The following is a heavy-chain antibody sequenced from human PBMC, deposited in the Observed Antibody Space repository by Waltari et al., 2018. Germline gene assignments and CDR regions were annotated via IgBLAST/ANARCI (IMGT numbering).Heavy chain of an antibody. CDR2: IDWDDDN. CDR1: GFSLSPSGMC. V-gene: IGHV2-70*15. Sequence: QVTLRESGPALVKPTQTLTLTCTFSGFSLSPSGMCVSWIRQPPGKALEWLARIDWDDDNYYSTSLKTRLTISKDTSKNQVVLTRTNMDPVDTATYYCARVYYDSSGDRAPLVDYWGQGTLVTVSS. J-gene: IGHJ4*02. CDR3: ARVYYDSSGDRAPLVDY. D-gene: IGHD3-22*01.